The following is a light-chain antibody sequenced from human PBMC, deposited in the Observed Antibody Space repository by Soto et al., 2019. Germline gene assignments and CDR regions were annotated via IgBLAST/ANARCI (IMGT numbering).Light chain of an antibody. J-gene: IGKJ1*01. Sequence: TVLPQSPGTLSLSPGERATLSCRASQSVRNNYLAWCQQKPGQAPRLLISGASSRAAGIPDRFSGSGSGTDFTLTISSLEPEDFAAYYCQQRSNWPRTFGQGTKVDIK. CDR2: GAS. V-gene: IGKV3D-20*02. CDR3: QQRSNWPRT. CDR1: QSVRNNY.